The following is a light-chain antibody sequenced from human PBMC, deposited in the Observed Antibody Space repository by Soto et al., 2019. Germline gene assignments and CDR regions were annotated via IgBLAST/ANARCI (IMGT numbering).Light chain of an antibody. V-gene: IGLV4-69*02. CDR1: SGHSSYA. Sequence: QLVLTQSPSASASLGASVKLTCTLSSGHSSYAIAWHQQQPEKGPRYLMKLNSDGSHSKGDGIPDRFSGSSSGAERYLTIYSLQSEDEADYYCQTWGTGVVFGRGTKLIVL. CDR3: QTWGTGVV. CDR2: LNSDGSH. J-gene: IGLJ2*01.